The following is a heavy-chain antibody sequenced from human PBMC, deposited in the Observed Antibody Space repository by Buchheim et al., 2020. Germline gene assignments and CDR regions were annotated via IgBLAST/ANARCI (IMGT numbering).Heavy chain of an antibody. J-gene: IGHJ6*03. D-gene: IGHD3-3*01. Sequence: EVQLVESGGGLVQPGGSLNLSCAASGFIFSDSVLTWVRQASGKGLDGFGRIRSKANSSATTYGASVNGRFTISRDDYKNTAYLQMNSLKTEDTAVYYCTRRPAPPLRFSMDVWGKGTT. V-gene: IGHV3-73*02. CDR2: IRSKANSSAT. CDR1: GFIFSDSV. CDR3: TRRPAPPLRFSMDV.